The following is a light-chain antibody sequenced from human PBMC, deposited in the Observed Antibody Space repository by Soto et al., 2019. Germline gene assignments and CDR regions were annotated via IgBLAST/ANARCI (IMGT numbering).Light chain of an antibody. CDR1: QSVSSN. J-gene: IGKJ3*01. CDR2: GAS. V-gene: IGKV3-15*01. Sequence: EIVMTQSPATLSVSPGERATLSCRASQSVSSNLPWYQQKPGQAPRLLIYGASTRATGIPARFSGSGSGTDVTLTISSLQAEDFAIYYCQQYNNSPPFTFGPGTKVDIK. CDR3: QQYNNSPPFT.